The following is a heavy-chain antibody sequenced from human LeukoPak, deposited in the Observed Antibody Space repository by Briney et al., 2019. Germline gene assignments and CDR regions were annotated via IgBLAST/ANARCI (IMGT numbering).Heavy chain of an antibody. CDR3: ARDNLADTAMANFDY. CDR2: ISSSISYI. CDR1: GFTFCRYS. V-gene: IGHV3-21*01. J-gene: IGHJ4*02. D-gene: IGHD5-18*01. Sequence: GGSLRLSCAASGFTFCRYSMNWVRRAPGEGLEWVSSISSSISYIYYAESVKARFTISRDNAKNSLYLQLNSLRAEDTAVYYCARDNLADTAMANFDYWGQGTLVTVSS.